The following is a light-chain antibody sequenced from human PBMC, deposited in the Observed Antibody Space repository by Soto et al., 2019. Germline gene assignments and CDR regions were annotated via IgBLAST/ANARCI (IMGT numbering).Light chain of an antibody. CDR2: GAS. Sequence: VLTQSPGTLSLSPGERATISCRASQTISSSYLAWYQHKPGQAPRLLIYGASSRATGIPHRFSGSGSGTDFTLTISRLEPEDCGVYYCQQYGGSPPYTFGQGTMLEIK. V-gene: IGKV3-20*01. J-gene: IGKJ2*01. CDR3: QQYGGSPPYT. CDR1: QTISSSY.